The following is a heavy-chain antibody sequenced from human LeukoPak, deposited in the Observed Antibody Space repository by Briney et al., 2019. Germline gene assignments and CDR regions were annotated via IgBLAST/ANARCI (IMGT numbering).Heavy chain of an antibody. CDR3: TRVGYSGIIFYHFDY. J-gene: IGHJ4*01. V-gene: IGHV3-49*04. Sequence: GGSLRLSCAASGFTFSNAWMSWVRQAPGKGLEWVGFIRSKAYGGTIEYAASVKGRFTISRDDSKSIAYLQMNSLKTEDTAVYYCTRVGYSGIIFYHFDYWGQGTLVTVSS. CDR2: IRSKAYGGTI. CDR1: GFTFSNAW. D-gene: IGHD2-15*01.